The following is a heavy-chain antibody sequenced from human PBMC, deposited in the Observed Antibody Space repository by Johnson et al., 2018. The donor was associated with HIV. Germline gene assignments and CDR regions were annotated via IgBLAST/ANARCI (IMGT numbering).Heavy chain of an antibody. CDR2: ISSSGSTI. CDR1: GFTFSDYY. CDR3: AREGVYYYGSGSYWNAYDI. V-gene: IGHV3-11*04. Sequence: QVQLVESGGGLVKPGGSLRLSCAASGFTFSDYYMSWIRQAPGKGLEWVSSISSSGSTIYYADSVKGRFTISRDKAKNSLYLQMNSLRAEDKAVYLWAREGVYYYGSGSYWNAYDIWGQGTMVTVSS. D-gene: IGHD3-10*01. J-gene: IGHJ3*02.